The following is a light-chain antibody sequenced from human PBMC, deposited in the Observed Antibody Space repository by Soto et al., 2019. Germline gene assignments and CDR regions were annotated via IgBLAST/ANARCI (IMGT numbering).Light chain of an antibody. CDR1: QSVSSN. J-gene: IGKJ3*01. Sequence: EIVMTQSPATLSVSPGERATLSCRASQSVSSNLAWYQQKPGQAPRLLIYGASTRATGIPARFSGSGSGTEFTLTISSLQSEYFADSYCRQYNNWPTCGAGAKVDIK. CDR3: RQYNNWPT. V-gene: IGKV3-15*01. CDR2: GAS.